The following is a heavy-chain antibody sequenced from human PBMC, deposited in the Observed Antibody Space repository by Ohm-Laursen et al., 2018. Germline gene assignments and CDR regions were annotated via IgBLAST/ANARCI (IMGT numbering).Heavy chain of an antibody. V-gene: IGHV4-59*07. J-gene: IGHJ2*01. CDR1: GGSISSYY. Sequence: SDTLSLTCTVSGGSISSYYWSWIRQPPGKGLEWIGYIYYSGSTYYNPSLKSRVTISVDTSKNQFPLKLSSVTAADTAVYYCARVLSSGWYPGYFDLWGRGTLVTVSS. CDR2: IYYSGST. D-gene: IGHD6-19*01. CDR3: ARVLSSGWYPGYFDL.